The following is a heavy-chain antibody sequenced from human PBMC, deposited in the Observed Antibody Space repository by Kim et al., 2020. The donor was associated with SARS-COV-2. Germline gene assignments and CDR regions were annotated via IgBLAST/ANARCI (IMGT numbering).Heavy chain of an antibody. V-gene: IGHV3-66*01. CDR3: ARDRGGREWERFDY. D-gene: IGHD1-26*01. CDR1: GFTVNGNF. J-gene: IGHJ4*02. CDR2: IYSDDKT. Sequence: WGSLRLSCAASGFTVNGNFMTWVRQVPGKGLEWVSTIYSDDKTFYTDSVKGRFTISRDNSKNTLFLQMNSLRAEDTAVYYCARDRGGREWERFDYWGQGTLVTVSS.